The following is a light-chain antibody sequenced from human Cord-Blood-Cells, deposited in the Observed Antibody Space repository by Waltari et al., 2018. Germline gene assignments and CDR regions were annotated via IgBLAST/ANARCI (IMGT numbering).Light chain of an antibody. Sequence: QSALTQPASVSGSPGQSITISCTGTSSDVGGYNYVSWYQQHPGKAPKLMIYDVSKRPSGFSNRFSGSKSGNPASLTISGLQAEDEADYYCSSYTSSSTFGVFGGGTKLTVL. CDR3: SSYTSSSTFGV. J-gene: IGLJ3*02. CDR1: SSDVGGYNY. V-gene: IGLV2-14*01. CDR2: DVS.